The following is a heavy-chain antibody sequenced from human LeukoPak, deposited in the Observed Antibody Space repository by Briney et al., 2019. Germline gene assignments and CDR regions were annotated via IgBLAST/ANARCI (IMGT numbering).Heavy chain of an antibody. CDR2: IYSGGST. Sequence: PGGSLRLSCAASGFTVSSNYMSWVRQAPGKGREWVSVIYSGGSTYYADSVKGRFTISRDNSKNTLYLQMNSLRAEDTAVYYCARERGTRDYYYMDVWGKGTTVTVSS. V-gene: IGHV3-66*02. J-gene: IGHJ6*03. D-gene: IGHD1-1*01. CDR1: GFTVSSNY. CDR3: ARERGTRDYYYMDV.